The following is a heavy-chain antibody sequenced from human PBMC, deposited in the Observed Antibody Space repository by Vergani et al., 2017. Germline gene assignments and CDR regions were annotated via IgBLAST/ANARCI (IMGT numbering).Heavy chain of an antibody. CDR3: ARVMYRDEASTGYRLEGMDI. CDR1: GGSFSGYY. J-gene: IGHJ6*02. D-gene: IGHD3-9*01. CDR2: IYSTGST. Sequence: QVQLQQWGAGLLKPSETLSLTCAVYGGSFSGYYWSWIRQSPGKGLEWIGYIYSTGSTNYNPSLNSGVTMSVDTSKNQFSLKLRSVTAADKAVYFCARVMYRDEASTGYRLEGMDIWGQGTTVTISS. V-gene: IGHV4-34*11.